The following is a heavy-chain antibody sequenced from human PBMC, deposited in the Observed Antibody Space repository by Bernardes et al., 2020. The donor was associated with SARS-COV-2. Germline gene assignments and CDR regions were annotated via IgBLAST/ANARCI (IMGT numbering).Heavy chain of an antibody. Sequence: ASVKVSCKVSGYTLTELSMHWVRQAPGKGLEWMGGFDPEDGETIYAQKFQGRVTMTEDTSTDTAYMELSSLRSEDTAVYYCATGPAIAAAGNGWFDPWGQGTLVTVSS. D-gene: IGHD6-13*01. CDR1: GYTLTELS. CDR2: FDPEDGET. CDR3: ATGPAIAAAGNGWFDP. J-gene: IGHJ5*02. V-gene: IGHV1-24*01.